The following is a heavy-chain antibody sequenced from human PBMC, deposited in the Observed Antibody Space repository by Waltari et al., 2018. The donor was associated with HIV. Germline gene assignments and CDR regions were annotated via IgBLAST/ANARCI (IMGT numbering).Heavy chain of an antibody. J-gene: IGHJ4*02. Sequence: QVQLVQSGAEVKLPGASLKVSCRTSGYDFTTFDINWVRQASGQGLEWMGWMGPNSGKTEYARKFQGRVIMTSDSSIDTAYLELSSLTSHDTAVYYCARSHPGAVFGDNWGQGTLVTVSS. CDR3: ARSHPGAVFGDN. D-gene: IGHD3-3*01. CDR2: MGPNSGKT. V-gene: IGHV1-8*01. CDR1: GYDFTTFD.